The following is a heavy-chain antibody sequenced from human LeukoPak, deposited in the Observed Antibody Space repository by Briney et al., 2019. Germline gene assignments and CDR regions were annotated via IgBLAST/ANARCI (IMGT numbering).Heavy chain of an antibody. CDR1: EFTFSTYT. CDR3: ARESGLRGESQFDY. CDR2: ISTGSTYK. Sequence: SGGSLRLSCAASEFTFSTYTMNWVRQAPGKGLEWVSSISTGSTYKYYADSVKGRFTISRDNSKNTLYLQMNSLRAEDTAVYYCARESGLRGESQFDYWGQGTLVTVSS. D-gene: IGHD4-17*01. J-gene: IGHJ4*02. V-gene: IGHV3-21*04.